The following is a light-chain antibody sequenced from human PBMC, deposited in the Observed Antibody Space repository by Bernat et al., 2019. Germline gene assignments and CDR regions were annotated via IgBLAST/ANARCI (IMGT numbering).Light chain of an antibody. CDR3: QQDNSYPYT. CDR1: HSIGRR. Sequence: DIQMTQSPSTLSAFVGDRVTITCRATHSIGRRVSWYQQKAGKAPYLLIYKASSLESGVSSRFSGSGSGTEFTLTISSLQPDDSATYFCQQDNSYPYTFGQVTKLEIK. J-gene: IGKJ2*01. CDR2: KAS. V-gene: IGKV1-5*03.